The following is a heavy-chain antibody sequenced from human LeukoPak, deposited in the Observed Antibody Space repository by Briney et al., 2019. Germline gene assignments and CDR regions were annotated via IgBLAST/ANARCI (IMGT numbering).Heavy chain of an antibody. J-gene: IGHJ6*03. CDR3: AKAQLPDDFYMDV. D-gene: IGHD1-1*01. Sequence: PGGSLRLSWAAAEFVFSSYVMSWVRQAPGPGQGWVSSISGYGDITYYADSVTCRFTISRDNSKNTLFLQMNSLRAEDTAVYYCAKAQLPDDFYMDVWGKGTTVTVSS. CDR1: EFVFSSYV. V-gene: IGHV3-23*01. CDR2: ISGYGDIT.